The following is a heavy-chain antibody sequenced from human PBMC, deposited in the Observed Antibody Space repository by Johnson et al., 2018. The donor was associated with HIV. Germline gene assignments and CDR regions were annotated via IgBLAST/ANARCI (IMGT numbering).Heavy chain of an antibody. CDR2: ISSSGSTR. CDR1: GFTFSDYY. D-gene: IGHD1-14*01. Sequence: QVQLVESGGGLVQPGGSLRLSCAASGFTFSDYYMSWIRQAPGKGLEWVAYISSSGSTRYYADSVKGRITLSRDNAKNSLYLQMNSLRAEDPAVYYCARLTTSADGGAFDIWGQGTMVTVSS. CDR3: ARLTTSADGGAFDI. J-gene: IGHJ3*02. V-gene: IGHV3-11*04.